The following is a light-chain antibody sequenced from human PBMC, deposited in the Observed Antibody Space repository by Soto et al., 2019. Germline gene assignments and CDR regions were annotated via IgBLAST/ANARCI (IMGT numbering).Light chain of an antibody. J-gene: IGKJ2*03. V-gene: IGKV3-15*01. CDR1: QSVSSN. CDR2: GAS. Sequence: EIVMTQSPATLSVSPGERATLSCRASQSVSSNLAWYQQKPGQAPRLLIYGASTMATGIPARFSGSGSGTEFTLTISSLLCEDFAVYYCEQYNNWPPYRFGEGTKLEIK. CDR3: EQYNNWPPYR.